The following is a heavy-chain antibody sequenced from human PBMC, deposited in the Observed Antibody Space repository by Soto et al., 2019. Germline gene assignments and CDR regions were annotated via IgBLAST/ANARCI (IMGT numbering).Heavy chain of an antibody. CDR1: GFTFTRYS. CDR2: INSTTKYI. V-gene: IGHV3-21*06. Sequence: EVQLVESGGGLVKPGGSLRLSCAASGFTFTRYSMNWVRQAPGKGLEWVSSINSTTKYIYYGDTMKGRFTISRDNAKNSLYLELNSLRAEDTAVYYCARESEDLTSNFDYWGQGTLVTVSS. CDR3: ARESEDLTSNFDY. J-gene: IGHJ4*02.